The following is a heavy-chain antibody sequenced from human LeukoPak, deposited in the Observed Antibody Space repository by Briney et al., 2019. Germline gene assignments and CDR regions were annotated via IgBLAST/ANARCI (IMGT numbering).Heavy chain of an antibody. Sequence: PSETLSLTCAVYGGSFSGYYWSWIRQPPGKGLEWIGEINHSGSTNYSPSLKSRVTISVDTSKNQFSLKLSSVTAADTAVYYCARCGGGAVTTSFDYWGQGTLVTVSS. CDR2: INHSGST. J-gene: IGHJ4*02. V-gene: IGHV4-34*01. D-gene: IGHD4-11*01. CDR3: ARCGGGAVTTSFDY. CDR1: GGSFSGYY.